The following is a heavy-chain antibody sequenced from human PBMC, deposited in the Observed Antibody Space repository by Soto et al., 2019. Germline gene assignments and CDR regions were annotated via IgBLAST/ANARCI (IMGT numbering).Heavy chain of an antibody. J-gene: IGHJ4*02. V-gene: IGHV3-23*01. Sequence: EVQLLESGGGLVQPGGSLRLSCAASGFTFSSYAMNWVRQAPGKGLEWVSVISGSGGSTYYADSVKGRFTISRDNSKKTLYLQMTSLRAEDTAVYYCARRSSGWYFDYWGQGTLVTVSS. CDR1: GFTFSSYA. D-gene: IGHD6-19*01. CDR2: ISGSGGST. CDR3: ARRSSGWYFDY.